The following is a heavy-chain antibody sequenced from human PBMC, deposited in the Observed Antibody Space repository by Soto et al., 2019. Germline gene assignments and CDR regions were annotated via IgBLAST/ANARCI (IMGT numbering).Heavy chain of an antibody. CDR1: GGSISSYY. Sequence: QVQLQESGPGLVKPSETLSLTCTVSGGSISSYYWSWIRQSPGKGLEWIGYVYDSGSTNYNPSLKSRVTISVDTSKNQFSLKLSSVTAADTAVYYCARGIGAPYYMDVWGTGTTVTVS. J-gene: IGHJ6*03. V-gene: IGHV4-59*08. CDR2: VYDSGST. D-gene: IGHD3-10*01. CDR3: ARGIGAPYYMDV.